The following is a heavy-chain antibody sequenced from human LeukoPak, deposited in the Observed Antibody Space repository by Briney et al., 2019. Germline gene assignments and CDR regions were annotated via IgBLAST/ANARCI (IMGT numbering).Heavy chain of an antibody. V-gene: IGHV4-4*02. Sequence: PSETLSLTCAVSGGSISSSNWWSWVRQPPGKGLEWIGEIYHSGSTNYNPSLKSRVTISVDKSKNQFSLKLSSVTAADTAVYYCARSPHPGGAAAGLYYYYYGMDVWGQGTTVTVSS. D-gene: IGHD6-13*01. CDR2: IYHSGST. CDR3: ARSPHPGGAAAGLYYYYYGMDV. J-gene: IGHJ6*02. CDR1: GGSISSSNW.